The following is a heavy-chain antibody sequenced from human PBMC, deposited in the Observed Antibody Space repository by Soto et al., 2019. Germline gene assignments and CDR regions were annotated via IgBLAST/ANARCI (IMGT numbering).Heavy chain of an antibody. Sequence: GGSLRLSCAASGFTFSSYSMNWVRQAPGKGLEWVSYISSSSSTIYYADSVKGRFTISRDNAKNSLYLQMNSLRAEDTAVYYCARDQYYDFWSGYYRDAFDIWGQGTMVTVS. V-gene: IGHV3-48*01. CDR2: ISSSSSTI. CDR1: GFTFSSYS. J-gene: IGHJ3*02. D-gene: IGHD3-3*01. CDR3: ARDQYYDFWSGYYRDAFDI.